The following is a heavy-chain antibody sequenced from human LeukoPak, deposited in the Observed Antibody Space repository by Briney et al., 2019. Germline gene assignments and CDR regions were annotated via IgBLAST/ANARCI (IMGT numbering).Heavy chain of an antibody. D-gene: IGHD3-9*01. CDR3: AKGYDILTGYYNTPLSTNFDY. V-gene: IGHV3-23*01. CDR2: ISGSGGST. Sequence: GGSLRLSCAASGSAFSSYAMSWVRQAPGKGLEWVSAISGSGGSTYYADSVKGRFTISRDNSKNTLYLQMNSLRAEDTAVYYCAKGYDILTGYYNTPLSTNFDYWGQGTLVTVSS. CDR1: GSAFSSYA. J-gene: IGHJ4*02.